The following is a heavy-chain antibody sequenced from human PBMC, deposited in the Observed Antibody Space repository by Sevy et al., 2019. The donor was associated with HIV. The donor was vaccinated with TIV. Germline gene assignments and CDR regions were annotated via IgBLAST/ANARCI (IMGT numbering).Heavy chain of an antibody. J-gene: IGHJ5*02. CDR2: IDPSGGST. D-gene: IGHD3-22*01. CDR1: GYTFTSYY. Sequence: ASVKVSCKASGYTFTSYYMHWVRQAPGQGLEWMGIIDPSGGSTSYAQKFQGRVTMTRDTSTSTVYMELSSLRSEDTAVYYCARDTPYDSSGLRSNWFDPWGQGTLVSVSS. CDR3: ARDTPYDSSGLRSNWFDP. V-gene: IGHV1-46*01.